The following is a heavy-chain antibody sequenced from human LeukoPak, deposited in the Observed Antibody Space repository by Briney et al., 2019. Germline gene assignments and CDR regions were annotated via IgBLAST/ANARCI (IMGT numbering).Heavy chain of an antibody. Sequence: VASVKVSCKASGGTFSSYAISWVRQAPGQGLEWMGGIIPIFGTANYAQKFQGRVTITADKSTSTAYMELSSLRSEDTAVYYCARDEVGPINWFDPWGQGTLVTVSS. CDR2: IIPIFGTA. CDR3: ARDEVGPINWFDP. CDR1: GGTFSSYA. D-gene: IGHD2-2*01. V-gene: IGHV1-69*06. J-gene: IGHJ5*02.